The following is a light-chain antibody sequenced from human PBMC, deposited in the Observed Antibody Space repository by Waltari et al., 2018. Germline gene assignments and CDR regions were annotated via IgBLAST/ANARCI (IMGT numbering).Light chain of an antibody. CDR3: QKYGTRPAT. CDR1: QSVGRT. J-gene: IGKJ1*01. Sequence: DIVLTQSPGTLSLSPGDRATLSCRASQSVGRTLAWYQQRPGQAPRLLIYDASSRATGIPDRFSGSGSGTDFSLTISRLEPEEFAVYYCQKYGTRPATFGQGTKVEVK. CDR2: DAS. V-gene: IGKV3-20*01.